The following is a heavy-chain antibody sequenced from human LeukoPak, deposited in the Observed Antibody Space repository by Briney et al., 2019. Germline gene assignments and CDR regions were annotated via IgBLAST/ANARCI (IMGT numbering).Heavy chain of an antibody. J-gene: IGHJ6*02. V-gene: IGHV3-33*06. Sequence: PGGSLRLSYAASGFTFSSYGMHWVRQAPGKGLEWVAVIWFDGSNKYYADSVKGRLTISRDNSKSTLYLQMNSLRAEDTAVYYCAKAVAATGHYYFGMDVWGQGTTVTVSS. CDR2: IWFDGSNK. CDR3: AKAVAATGHYYFGMDV. CDR1: GFTFSSYG. D-gene: IGHD6-19*01.